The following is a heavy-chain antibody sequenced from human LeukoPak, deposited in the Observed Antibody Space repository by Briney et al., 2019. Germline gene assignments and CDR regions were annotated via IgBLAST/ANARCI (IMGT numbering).Heavy chain of an antibody. CDR2: IYYSGST. J-gene: IGHJ5*02. D-gene: IGHD3-22*01. CDR1: GGSISSSIYY. CDR3: ARTRITMIVGAWFDP. Sequence: SETLSLTCTVSGGSISSSIYYWGWIRQPPGKGLEWIGSIYYSGSTYYNPSLKSRVTISVDTSKNQFSLKLSSVTAADTAVYYCARTRITMIVGAWFDPWGQGTLVTVSS. V-gene: IGHV4-39*07.